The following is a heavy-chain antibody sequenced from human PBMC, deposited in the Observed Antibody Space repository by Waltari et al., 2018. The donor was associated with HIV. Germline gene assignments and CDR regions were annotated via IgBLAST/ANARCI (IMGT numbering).Heavy chain of an antibody. CDR2: VNSKSGDT. Sequence: QVQLVQSGAEVKKVGASVKVSCKASGYTFSDYYIHWVRQAPGQGREWMVLVNSKSGDTTYAQKFQGWVTMPRGTSVSTSYIGLIRLRSDDTALYYCARDAEVLGYSYRNYYYYYGMDAWGQGTTVTVSS. D-gene: IGHD5-18*01. CDR3: ARDAEVLGYSYRNYYYYYGMDA. J-gene: IGHJ6*02. CDR1: GYTFSDYY. V-gene: IGHV1-2*04.